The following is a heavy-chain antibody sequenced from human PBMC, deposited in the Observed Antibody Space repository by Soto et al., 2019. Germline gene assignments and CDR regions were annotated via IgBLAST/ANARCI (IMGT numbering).Heavy chain of an antibody. Sequence: SVKVSCKASGCTFSSYSISWVRQAPGQGLEWMGVIIPILGTANYAQKFQGRVTITADESTSTAYMELSSLRSEDTAVYYCASPALTVTSPGLYYYGMDVWGQGTTVTVSS. CDR2: IIPILGTA. J-gene: IGHJ6*02. V-gene: IGHV1-69*13. CDR3: ASPALTVTSPGLYYYGMDV. CDR1: GCTFSSYS. D-gene: IGHD4-17*01.